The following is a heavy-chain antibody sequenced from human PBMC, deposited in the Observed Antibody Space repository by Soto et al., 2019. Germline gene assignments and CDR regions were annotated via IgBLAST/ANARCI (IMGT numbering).Heavy chain of an antibody. CDR1: GFTFSSYA. D-gene: IGHD2-8*01. V-gene: IGHV3-23*01. CDR3: AKHLSNGSPDY. CDR2: ISGSGGST. J-gene: IGHJ4*02. Sequence: GGSLRLSCAASGFTFSSYAMSWVRQAPGKGLEWVSLISGSGGSTYYADSVKGRFTISRDNVKNTLYLQMNSLRAEDTAVFYCAKHLSNGSPDYWGQGTLVTVSS.